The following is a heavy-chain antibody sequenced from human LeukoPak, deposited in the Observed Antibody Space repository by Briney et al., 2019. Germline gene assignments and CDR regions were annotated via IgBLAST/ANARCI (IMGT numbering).Heavy chain of an antibody. Sequence: GGSLRLSCAASEFTFSSYTMHWVRQAPGEGLEWVTLISSDGGNKYYADSVEGRFTISRDNSKNTLYLQMNSLRAEDTAVYYCARASRPPYYYYGMDVWGQGTTVTVSS. CDR3: ARASRPPYYYYGMDV. CDR2: ISSDGGNK. V-gene: IGHV3-30-3*01. CDR1: EFTFSSYT. J-gene: IGHJ6*02.